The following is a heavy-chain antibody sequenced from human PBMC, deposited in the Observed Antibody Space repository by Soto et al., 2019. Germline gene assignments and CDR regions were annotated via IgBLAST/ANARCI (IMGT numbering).Heavy chain of an antibody. D-gene: IGHD6-6*01. Sequence: GGSLRLSCAASGFTFSDYYMSWIRQAPGKGLEWVSYISSSSSYTNYADSVKGRFTISRDNAKNSLYLQMNSLRAEDTAVYYCARVGSSSYYYFDYWGQGTLVTVSS. CDR2: ISSSSSYT. V-gene: IGHV3-11*06. J-gene: IGHJ4*02. CDR3: ARVGSSSYYYFDY. CDR1: GFTFSDYY.